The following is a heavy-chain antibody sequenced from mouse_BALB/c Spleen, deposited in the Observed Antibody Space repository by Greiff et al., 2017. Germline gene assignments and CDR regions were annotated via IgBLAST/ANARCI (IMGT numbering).Heavy chain of an antibody. D-gene: IGHD2-1*01. V-gene: IGHV3-6*02. CDR3: ARGYGNYVWLAY. CDR2: ISYDGSN. J-gene: IGHJ3*01. Sequence: EVQLQQSGPGLVKPSQSLSLTCSVTGYSITSGYYWNWIRQFPGNKLEWMGYISYDGSNNYNPSLKNRIPITRDTSKNQVFLTLNSVTTEDTATYYCARGYGNYVWLAYWGQGTLVTVSA. CDR1: GYSITSGYY.